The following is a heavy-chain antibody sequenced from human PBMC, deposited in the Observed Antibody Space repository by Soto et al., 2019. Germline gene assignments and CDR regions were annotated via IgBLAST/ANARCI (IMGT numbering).Heavy chain of an antibody. Sequence: EVQLVESGGGLVQPGGPLRLSCAASGFTFNTYSMNWVRQAPGKGLEWLSYISSSSSSIYYADSMKGRFTISRDNAKNSLYLQMNSLRAEDTAKYYCARVMSISWYFDLWGRGTLVTVSS. J-gene: IGHJ2*01. CDR1: GFTFNTYS. D-gene: IGHD5-12*01. CDR2: ISSSSSSI. V-gene: IGHV3-48*01. CDR3: ARVMSISWYFDL.